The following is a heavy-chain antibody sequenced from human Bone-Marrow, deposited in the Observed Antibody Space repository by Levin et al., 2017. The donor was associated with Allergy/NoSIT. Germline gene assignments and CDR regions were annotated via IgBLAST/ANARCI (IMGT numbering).Heavy chain of an antibody. CDR1: KFTFTNSS. CDR3: ASSTSMGNSWNSNFYYYGMDV. D-gene: IGHD1-1*01. Sequence: LSLTCAASKFTFTNSSMNWVRLAPGKGLEWVSYISTSSSTVWYADSVKGRFTISRDNAKKSLYLQMDSLRDEDTAVYYCASSTSMGNSWNSNFYYYGMDVWGQGTTVTVSS. V-gene: IGHV3-48*02. J-gene: IGHJ6*02. CDR2: ISTSSSTV.